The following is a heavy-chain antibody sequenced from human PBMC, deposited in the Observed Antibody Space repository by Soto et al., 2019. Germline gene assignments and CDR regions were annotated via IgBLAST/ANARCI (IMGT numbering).Heavy chain of an antibody. V-gene: IGHV4-59*01. CDR1: GGSISSYY. CDR2: IYYSGST. D-gene: IGHD6-13*01. CDR3: ARGQAAAGPARNWFDP. Sequence: SETLSLTXTVSGGSISSYYWSWIRQPPGKGLEWIGYIYYSGSTNYNPSLKSRVTISVDTSKNQFSLKLSSVTAADTAVYYCARGQAAAGPARNWFDPWGQGTLVTVSS. J-gene: IGHJ5*02.